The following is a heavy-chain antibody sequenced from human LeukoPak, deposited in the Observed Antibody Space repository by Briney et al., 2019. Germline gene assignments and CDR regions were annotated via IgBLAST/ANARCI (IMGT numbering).Heavy chain of an antibody. CDR2: INSDGSST. V-gene: IGHV3-74*01. J-gene: IGHJ4*02. Sequence: GGSLRRSCAASGFTFSSYWMHWVRQAPGKGLVWVSRINSDGSSTSYADSVKGRFTISRDNAKNTLYLQMNSLRAEDTAVYYCAEGIAAAGIDYWGQGTLVTVSS. D-gene: IGHD6-13*01. CDR3: AEGIAAAGIDY. CDR1: GFTFSSYW.